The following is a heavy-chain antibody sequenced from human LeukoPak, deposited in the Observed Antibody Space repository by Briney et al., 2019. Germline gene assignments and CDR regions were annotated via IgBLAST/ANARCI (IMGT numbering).Heavy chain of an antibody. D-gene: IGHD1-26*01. CDR3: ASISGSYYVGLVDAFDI. CDR2: ISWNSGGI. V-gene: IGHV3-9*01. Sequence: GGSLRLSCAASGFTFDDYAMHWVRHAPGKGLEWVSGISWNSGGIGYADSVKGRFTISRDNAKNSLYLQMNSLRAEDTALYYCASISGSYYVGLVDAFDIWGQGTMVTVSS. J-gene: IGHJ3*02. CDR1: GFTFDDYA.